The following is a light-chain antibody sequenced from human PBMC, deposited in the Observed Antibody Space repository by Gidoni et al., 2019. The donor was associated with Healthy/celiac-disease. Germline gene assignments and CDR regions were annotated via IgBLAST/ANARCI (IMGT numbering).Light chain of an antibody. CDR3: QQYDNLPPYT. CDR1: QDISNY. V-gene: IGKV1-33*01. J-gene: IGKJ2*01. Sequence: DIQMTQSPSSLSASVGDRVTITCQASQDISNYLNWYQQKPGKAPKLLIYDASNLETEVPSRCSGSGSGTDVTFTISSLQPEDIATYYCQQYDNLPPYTFGQGTKLEIK. CDR2: DAS.